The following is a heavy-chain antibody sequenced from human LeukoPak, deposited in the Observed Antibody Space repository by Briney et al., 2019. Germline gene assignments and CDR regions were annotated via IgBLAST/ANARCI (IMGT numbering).Heavy chain of an antibody. D-gene: IGHD3-10*01. CDR2: IKQDGSEK. Sequence: PGGSLRLSCAASGFTFSSYWMSWVRQAPGKGLEWVANIKQDGSEKYYVDSVKGRFTISRDNAKNSLYLQMNSLRSEDTAVYYCGTIGGGSGSLPQNWFDPWGQGTLVTVSS. CDR3: GTIGGGSGSLPQNWFDP. CDR1: GFTFSSYW. V-gene: IGHV3-7*03. J-gene: IGHJ5*02.